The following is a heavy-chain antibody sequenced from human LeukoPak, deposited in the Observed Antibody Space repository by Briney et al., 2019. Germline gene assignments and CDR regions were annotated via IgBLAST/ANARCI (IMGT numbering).Heavy chain of an antibody. CDR3: ARDSAYSAFDY. V-gene: IGHV3-7*01. CDR2: INPDGSKK. J-gene: IGHJ4*02. Sequence: GGSLRLSCAASGFTFGSSWMCWVRQAPGRGLERVAIINPDGSKKYYMDSVKGRLTISRDYVKNSLYLQMDSLRAEDTAVYYCARDSAYSAFDYWGQGALVTVSS. CDR1: GFTFGSSW. D-gene: IGHD4-11*01.